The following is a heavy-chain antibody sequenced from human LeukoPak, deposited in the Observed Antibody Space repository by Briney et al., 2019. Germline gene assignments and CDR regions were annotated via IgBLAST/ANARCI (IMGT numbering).Heavy chain of an antibody. D-gene: IGHD5-12*01. V-gene: IGHV3-23*01. CDR1: GFTLSSYE. Sequence: QPGGSLRLSCTVSGFTLSSYEMTWFRQAPGKGLEWVSSIGYGGSDTHYADSVKGRFTISRDNSKNTLYLQMNSLRAEDTAVYYCATDIVATMRVIGWGQGTLVTVSS. J-gene: IGHJ4*02. CDR2: IGYGGSDT. CDR3: ATDIVATMRVIG.